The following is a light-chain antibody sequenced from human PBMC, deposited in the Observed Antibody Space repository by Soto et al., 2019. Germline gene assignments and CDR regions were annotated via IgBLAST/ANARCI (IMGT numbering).Light chain of an antibody. Sequence: EIVMTQSPATLSVSPGERATLACRASQNVGRNLAWYQQKPGQAPRLLIYGASTRATGIPARFSGRGSGTEFTLTISSLQSADFAVYFCQQYNEWPSFGQVTKVDIK. J-gene: IGKJ1*01. CDR3: QQYNEWPS. CDR1: QNVGRN. V-gene: IGKV3-15*01. CDR2: GAS.